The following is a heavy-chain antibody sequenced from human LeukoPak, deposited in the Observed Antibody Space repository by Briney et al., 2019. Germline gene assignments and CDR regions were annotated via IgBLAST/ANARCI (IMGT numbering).Heavy chain of an antibody. CDR2: IYPCDSDT. CDR1: GYVFSTYS. CDR3: ARSAAFDI. J-gene: IGHJ3*02. Sequence: GESLKISCKGSGYVFSTYSIGWVRQMPGKGLEWMGIIYPCDSDTRYSPSFQGQVTISADKSISTAYLQWSSLKASNTAMYYCARSAAFDIWGQATMVTASS. V-gene: IGHV5-51*01.